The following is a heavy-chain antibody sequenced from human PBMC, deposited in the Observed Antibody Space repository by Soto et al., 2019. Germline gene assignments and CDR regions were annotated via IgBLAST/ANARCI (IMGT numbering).Heavy chain of an antibody. CDR1: GYTFNSYH. J-gene: IGHJ4*02. D-gene: IGHD3-3*01. Sequence: GASLKVSCKASGYTFNSYHMHWVRQAPGQGLEWMGIINPSGGSTSYAQKFQGRVTMTRDTSTSTVYMELSSLRSEDTAVYYCARDLSWSFDYWGQGTLVTVSS. CDR2: INPSGGST. V-gene: IGHV1-46*02. CDR3: ARDLSWSFDY.